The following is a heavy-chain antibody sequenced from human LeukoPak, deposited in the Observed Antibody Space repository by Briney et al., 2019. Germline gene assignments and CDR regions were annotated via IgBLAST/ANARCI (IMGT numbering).Heavy chain of an antibody. CDR1: GFTFSDYP. CDR2: ISSTGVI. CDR3: ARDHNWGFDY. V-gene: IGHV3-69-1*01. D-gene: IGHD7-27*01. Sequence: GRSLRLSCAASGFTFSDYPMNWVRQTPGKGLEWVSYISSTGVIYYADSVRGRFSISRDNAMNSVYMQMNSLRAEDTALYYCARDHNWGFDYWGRGTLVTVSS. J-gene: IGHJ4*02.